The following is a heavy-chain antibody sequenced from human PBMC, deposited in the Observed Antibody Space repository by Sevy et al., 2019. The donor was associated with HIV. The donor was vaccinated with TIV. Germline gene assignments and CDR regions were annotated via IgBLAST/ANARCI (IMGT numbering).Heavy chain of an antibody. CDR2: INHSGST. D-gene: IGHD6-6*01. V-gene: IGHV4-34*01. Sequence: QSQTLSLTCAVYGGSFSGYYWSWIRQPPGKGLEWIGEINHSGSTNYNPSLKSRVTISVDTSKNQFSLKLSSVTAADTAVYYCARGRGIAARQEWERDYWGQGTLVTVSS. CDR3: ARGRGIAARQEWERDY. CDR1: GGSFSGYY. J-gene: IGHJ4*02.